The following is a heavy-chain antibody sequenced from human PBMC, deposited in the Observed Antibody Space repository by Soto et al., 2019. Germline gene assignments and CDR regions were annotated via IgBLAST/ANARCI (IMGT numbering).Heavy chain of an antibody. D-gene: IGHD2-2*01. Sequence: ASVKVSCKASGYTFTSYDINWVRQATGQGLEWMGWMNPNSGNTGYAQKFQGRVTMTRNTSISTAYMELSSLRSEDTAVYYCARGHCSSTSCPHYYYMDVWGKGTTVTVSS. V-gene: IGHV1-8*01. J-gene: IGHJ6*03. CDR1: GYTFTSYD. CDR2: MNPNSGNT. CDR3: ARGHCSSTSCPHYYYMDV.